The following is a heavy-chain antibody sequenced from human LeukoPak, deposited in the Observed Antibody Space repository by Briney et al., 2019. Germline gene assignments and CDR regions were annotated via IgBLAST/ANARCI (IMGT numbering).Heavy chain of an antibody. D-gene: IGHD3-22*01. CDR1: GGSISSHY. Sequence: SETLSLTCTVSGGSISSHYWSWIRQPPGKGLEWIGYIYYSGSTKYNPSLKSRVTISVDTSKNQFSLKVSSVTAADPAVYYCARLYDSSGYTNWLDPWGQGTLVTVSS. CDR3: ARLYDSSGYTNWLDP. V-gene: IGHV4-59*11. CDR2: IYYSGST. J-gene: IGHJ5*02.